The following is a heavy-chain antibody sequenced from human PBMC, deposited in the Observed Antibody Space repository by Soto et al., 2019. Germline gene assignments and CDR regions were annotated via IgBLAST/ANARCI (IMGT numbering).Heavy chain of an antibody. D-gene: IGHD6-19*01. CDR1: GGSTSPYYA. CDR3: ARDMGESTGWSGYHFYGLEV. CDR2: IIPMFRTS. J-gene: IGHJ6*02. V-gene: IGHV1-69*01. Sequence: QVHLVQSGAEVKKPGSSVRVSCKASGGSTSPYYAINWVRQAPGQGLEWMGGIIPMFRTSKYAQKFQGRVTISADDSAGTAYIYFSSLRSEDTAVYYCARDMGESTGWSGYHFYGLEVWGLGTTITVSS.